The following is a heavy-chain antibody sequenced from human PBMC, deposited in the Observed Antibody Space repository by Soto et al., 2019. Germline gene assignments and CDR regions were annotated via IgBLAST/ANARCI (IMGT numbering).Heavy chain of an antibody. Sequence: QVQLVESGGGLVKPGGSLRLSCAASGFTFSDYYMTWIRQAPGKRLEWVSYISGSGTAIYYADSVKGRLTISRDNAKNSRYVQMNSLRAEDTAVYYCARASAMIDTWGQGTLVTVSS. D-gene: IGHD3-22*01. J-gene: IGHJ5*02. CDR2: ISGSGTAI. CDR3: ARASAMIDT. V-gene: IGHV3-11*01. CDR1: GFTFSDYY.